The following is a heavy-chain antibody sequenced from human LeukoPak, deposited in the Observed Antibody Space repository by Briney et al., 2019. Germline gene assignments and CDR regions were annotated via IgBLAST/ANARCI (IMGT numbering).Heavy chain of an antibody. J-gene: IGHJ4*02. CDR3: ASADPAAKILFDY. V-gene: IGHV4-30-2*01. Sequence: SQTLSLTCTVSGGSISSGGYYWSWIRQPPGKGLEWIGYIYHSGSTYYNPSLKSRVTISVDRSKNQFSLKLNSVTAADTAVYYCASADPAAKILFDYWGQGTLVTVSS. CDR2: IYHSGST. CDR1: GGSISSGGYY. D-gene: IGHD2-2*01.